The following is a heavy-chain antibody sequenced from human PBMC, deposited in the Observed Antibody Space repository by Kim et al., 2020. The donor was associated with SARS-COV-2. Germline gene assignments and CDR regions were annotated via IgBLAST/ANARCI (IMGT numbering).Heavy chain of an antibody. J-gene: IGHJ4*02. Sequence: DSVKGRFTISRDNAKNSLYLQMNSLRAEDTAVYYCAREYGGGYSYGKIDYWGQGTLVTVSS. D-gene: IGHD5-18*01. V-gene: IGHV3-21*01. CDR3: AREYGGGYSYGKIDY.